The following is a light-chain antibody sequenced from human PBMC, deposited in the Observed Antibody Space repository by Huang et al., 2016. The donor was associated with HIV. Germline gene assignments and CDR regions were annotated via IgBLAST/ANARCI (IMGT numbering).Light chain of an antibody. CDR1: KSLSGW. Sequence: DIQMTQSPSTLSASVGDRVTITCRASKSLSGWLAWYQQKPGKAPNLLIYKASSLRSGVPSRVTGSGSGTEFTLTISSLQADDFATYYCQQLHSSSYTFGQGTKVEMK. V-gene: IGKV1-5*03. CDR3: QQLHSSSYT. CDR2: KAS. J-gene: IGKJ2*01.